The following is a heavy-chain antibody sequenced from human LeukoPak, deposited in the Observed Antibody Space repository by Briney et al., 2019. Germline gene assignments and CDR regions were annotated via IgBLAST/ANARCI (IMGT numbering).Heavy chain of an antibody. Sequence: QTGGSLRLSCAASGFTFSSYGMHWVRQAPGKGLEWVAFIRYDGSNKYYADSVKGRFTISRDNSKNTLYLQMNSLRAEDTAVYYCAFESMTTVTFDYWGQGTRVTVSS. CDR3: AFESMTTVTFDY. J-gene: IGHJ4*02. D-gene: IGHD4-11*01. V-gene: IGHV3-30*02. CDR1: GFTFSSYG. CDR2: IRYDGSNK.